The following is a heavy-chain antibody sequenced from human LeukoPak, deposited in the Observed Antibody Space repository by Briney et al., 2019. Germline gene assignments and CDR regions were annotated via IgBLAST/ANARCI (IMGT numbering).Heavy chain of an antibody. CDR1: GFTLSSYG. CDR3: AKTQGDYYDGSGFLDY. CDR2: IWYDGSNK. Sequence: PGRSLRLSGAASGFTLSSYGMHWVRQAPGKGVEWVTLIWYDGSNKYYADSVKGRFTISRDNSKNTLYLQMNSLRAEDTAVYYCAKTQGDYYDGSGFLDYWGQGTLVTVSS. V-gene: IGHV3-33*06. J-gene: IGHJ4*02. D-gene: IGHD3-22*01.